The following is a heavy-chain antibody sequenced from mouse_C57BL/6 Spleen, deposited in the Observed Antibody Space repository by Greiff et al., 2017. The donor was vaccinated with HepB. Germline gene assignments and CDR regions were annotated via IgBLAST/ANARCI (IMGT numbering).Heavy chain of an antibody. CDR2: IDPSDSYT. D-gene: IGHD2-4*01. CDR3: ARSGDYDDDY. V-gene: IGHV1-50*01. J-gene: IGHJ2*01. Sequence: VQLQQPGAELVKPGASVKLSCKASGYTFTSYWMQWVKQRPGQGLEWIGEIDPSDSYTNYNQKFKGKATLTVDTSSSTAYMQLSSLTSDDSAVYYCARSGDYDDDYWGQGTTLTVSS. CDR1: GYTFTSYW.